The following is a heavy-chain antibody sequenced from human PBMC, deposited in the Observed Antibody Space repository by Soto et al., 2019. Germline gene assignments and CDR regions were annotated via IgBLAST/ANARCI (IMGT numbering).Heavy chain of an antibody. J-gene: IGHJ5*02. CDR1: GFSLSTSGMR. CDR2: IDWDDDK. CDR3: ARCIVGADNRWFYP. D-gene: IGHD1-26*01. V-gene: IGHV2-70*04. Sequence: SGPTLVNPTQTLTLTCTFSGFSLSTSGMRVSWIRQPPGKALEWLARIDWDDDKLYSTSLKTRLTISKDTSKNQVVLTMTNMDPVDTATYYCARCIVGADNRWFYPWGQGTLVTVSS.